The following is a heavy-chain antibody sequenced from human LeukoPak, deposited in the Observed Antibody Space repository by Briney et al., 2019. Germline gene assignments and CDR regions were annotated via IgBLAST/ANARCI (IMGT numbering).Heavy chain of an antibody. CDR1: GFTFDDYA. Sequence: PGGSLRLSCAASGFTFDDYAMHWVRQAPGKGLEWVSGISWNSGSIGYADSVKGRFTISRDNSKNTLYLQMKSLRVDDTALYYCLKPRDRGTYFFDSWGQGTLVTVSS. D-gene: IGHD1-26*01. J-gene: IGHJ4*02. CDR2: ISWNSGSI. CDR3: LKPRDRGTYFFDS. V-gene: IGHV3-9*01.